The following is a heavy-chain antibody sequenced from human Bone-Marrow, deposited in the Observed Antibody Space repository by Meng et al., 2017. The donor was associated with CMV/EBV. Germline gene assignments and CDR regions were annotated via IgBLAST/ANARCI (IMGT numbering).Heavy chain of an antibody. V-gene: IGHV3-20*04. CDR3: ARADHTAMVTFYYGKDV. J-gene: IGHJ6*02. D-gene: IGHD5-18*01. CDR2: INWNGGST. CDR1: GFTFDDYG. Sequence: RGSLRLSCAASGFTFDDYGMSWVRQAPGKGLEWVSGINWNGGSTGYADSVKGRFTISRDNAKNSLYLQMNSLRAEDTAVYYCARADHTAMVTFYYGKDVCGQGTTVTFSS.